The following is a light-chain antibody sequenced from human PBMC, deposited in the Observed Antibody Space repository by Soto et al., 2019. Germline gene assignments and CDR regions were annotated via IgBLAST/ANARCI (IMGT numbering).Light chain of an antibody. CDR2: GAS. V-gene: IGKV3-15*01. J-gene: IGKJ3*01. CDR1: QSVSSS. CDR3: QQYNNWPFT. Sequence: EIVMTKAPATLSFSPGERATLSCRASQSVSSSLAWYQHKPGQAPRLLIYGASTRATGIPARFSGSGSGKEFTLTISSLQSEDFAVYYCQQYNNWPFTFGPGTKVDIK.